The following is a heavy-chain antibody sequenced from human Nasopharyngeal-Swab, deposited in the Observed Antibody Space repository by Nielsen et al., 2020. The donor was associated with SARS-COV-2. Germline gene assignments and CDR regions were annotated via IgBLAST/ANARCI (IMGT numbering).Heavy chain of an antibody. D-gene: IGHD3-16*01. CDR2: INPSDGST. Sequence: WVRQAPGQGLEWMGIINPSDGSTSYAQKFQGRVTMTRDTSTSTVYMELSSLRSEDTAVYYCARGTQSAFYDYVWGSNPLGGDYWGQGTLVTVSS. V-gene: IGHV1-46*01. J-gene: IGHJ4*02. CDR3: ARGTQSAFYDYVWGSNPLGGDY.